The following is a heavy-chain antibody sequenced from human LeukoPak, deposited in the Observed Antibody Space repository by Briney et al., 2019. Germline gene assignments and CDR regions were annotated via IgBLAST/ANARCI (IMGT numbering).Heavy chain of an antibody. Sequence: ASVKVSCKASGYTFTTSGISWVRQAPGQGLEWMGWISAYNGSTNYAQKLQGRVTMTTDTSTSTAYMELRSLRSDDTAVYYCARDLVHYYDSSGLDYWGQGTLVTVSS. D-gene: IGHD3-22*01. CDR2: ISAYNGST. J-gene: IGHJ4*02. CDR3: ARDLVHYYDSSGLDY. V-gene: IGHV1-18*01. CDR1: GYTFTTSG.